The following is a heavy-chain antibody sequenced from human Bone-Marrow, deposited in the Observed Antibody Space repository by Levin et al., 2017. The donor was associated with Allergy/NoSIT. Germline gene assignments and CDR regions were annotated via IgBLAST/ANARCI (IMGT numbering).Heavy chain of an antibody. CDR2: ISYDGSTK. CDR3: ARDLSGWAVTVDTEYFQY. V-gene: IGHV3-30-3*01. CDR1: GFTFSRYL. Sequence: LTGGSLRLSCVASGFTFSRYLMHWVRQAPGKGLDWVAVISYDGSTKYYADSVKGRFTISRDNSKNTLYLQMNSLRVEDTAVYFCARDLSGWAVTVDTEYFQYWGQGTLVTVSS. D-gene: IGHD6-19*01. J-gene: IGHJ1*01.